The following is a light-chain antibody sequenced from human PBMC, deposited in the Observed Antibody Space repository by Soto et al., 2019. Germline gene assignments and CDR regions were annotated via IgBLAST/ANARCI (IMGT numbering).Light chain of an antibody. J-gene: IGLJ3*02. CDR2: EVS. Sequence: QSALTQPPSASGSPGQSVTISCTGTSSDVGAYNYVSWYQQYPGKAPKLMIYEVSKRPSGVTDRFSGSKSGKTASLTVSGLQPEDEADYYSTSYAGSNIWVFGGGTKVTVL. V-gene: IGLV2-8*01. CDR1: SSDVGAYNY. CDR3: TSYAGSNIWV.